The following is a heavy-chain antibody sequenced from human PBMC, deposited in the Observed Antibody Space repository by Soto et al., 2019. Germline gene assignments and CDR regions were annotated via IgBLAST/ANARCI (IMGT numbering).Heavy chain of an antibody. Sequence: QVQLVQSGAEVKKPGASVKLSCKASGYTFTSYDITWVRQATGQGLEWMGWMNPNSGNTGCAQKFQGRVTMTRNSSISTAYMELSSLRSEDTAGYYCAREGYGGRPGYWGQGTLVTVSS. V-gene: IGHV1-8*01. CDR1: GYTFTSYD. D-gene: IGHD2-15*01. CDR2: MNPNSGNT. CDR3: AREGYGGRPGY. J-gene: IGHJ4*02.